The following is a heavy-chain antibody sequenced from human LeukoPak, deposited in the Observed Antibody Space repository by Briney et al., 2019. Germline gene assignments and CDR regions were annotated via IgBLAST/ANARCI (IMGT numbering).Heavy chain of an antibody. CDR2: ISWNSGSI. J-gene: IGHJ4*02. CDR3: AKSYYYDSSGYYQPVPFDY. D-gene: IGHD3-22*01. V-gene: IGHV3-9*01. Sequence: PGRSLRLSCAASGFTFDDYAMHWVRQAPGKGLEWVSGISWNSGSIGYADSVKGRFTISRDNAKNSLYLQMNSLRAEDTAVYYCAKSYYYDSSGYYQPVPFDYWGQGTLVTVSS. CDR1: GFTFDDYA.